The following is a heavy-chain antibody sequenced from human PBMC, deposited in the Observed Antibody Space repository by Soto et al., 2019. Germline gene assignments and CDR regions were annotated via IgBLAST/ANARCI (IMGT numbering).Heavy chain of an antibody. J-gene: IGHJ6*02. D-gene: IGHD2-15*01. CDR2: ISGSGGST. CDR3: AKVGVEVAATRPDYDYYGMDV. Sequence: EVQLLESGGGLVQPGGSLRLSCAASGFTFSSYAMSWVRQAPGKGLEWVSAISGSGGSTYYADSVKGRFTISRDNSKNTLYLQMNSLRAEHTAVYYCAKVGVEVAATRPDYDYYGMDVWGQGTTVTVSS. V-gene: IGHV3-23*01. CDR1: GFTFSSYA.